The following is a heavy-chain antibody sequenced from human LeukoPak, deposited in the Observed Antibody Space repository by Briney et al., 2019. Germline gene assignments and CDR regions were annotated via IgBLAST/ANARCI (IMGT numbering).Heavy chain of an antibody. D-gene: IGHD6-13*01. CDR3: AKTLPSSWYSFDY. V-gene: IGHV3-33*06. CDR2: IWYDGSNK. Sequence: GRSLRLSCAASGFTFSSYGMHWVRQAPGKGLEWVAVIWYDGSNKYYADSVKGRFTISRDNSKNTLYLQMNSLRAEDTAVYYCAKTLPSSWYSFDYWGQGTLVTVSS. J-gene: IGHJ4*02. CDR1: GFTFSSYG.